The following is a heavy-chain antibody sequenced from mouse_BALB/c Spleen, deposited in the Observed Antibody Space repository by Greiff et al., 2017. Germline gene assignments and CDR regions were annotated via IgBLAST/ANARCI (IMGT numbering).Heavy chain of an antibody. D-gene: IGHD2-1*01. CDR2: IDPSDSYT. Sequence: VQLQQPGAELVKPGASVKLSCKASGYTFTSYWMHWVKQRPGQGLEWIGEIDPSDSYTNYNQKFKGKATLTVDKSSSTAYMQLSSLTSEDSAVYYCAIRGNYWFAYWGQGTLVTVSA. CDR3: AIRGNYWFAY. V-gene: IGHV1-69*02. CDR1: GYTFTSYW. J-gene: IGHJ3*01.